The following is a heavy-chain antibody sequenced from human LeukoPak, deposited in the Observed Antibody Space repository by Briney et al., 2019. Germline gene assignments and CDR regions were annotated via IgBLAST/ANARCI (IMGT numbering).Heavy chain of an antibody. D-gene: IGHD2-2*01. Sequence: GGSLRLSCAASGFTFSSYAMSWVRQAPGKGLEWVSAISGSGGSTYYADSVKGRFAISRDNSKNTLYLQMNSLRAEDTAVYYCAKEGCSSTSCFYYFGYWGQGTLVTVSS. CDR1: GFTFSSYA. V-gene: IGHV3-23*01. CDR3: AKEGCSSTSCFYYFGY. J-gene: IGHJ4*02. CDR2: ISGSGGST.